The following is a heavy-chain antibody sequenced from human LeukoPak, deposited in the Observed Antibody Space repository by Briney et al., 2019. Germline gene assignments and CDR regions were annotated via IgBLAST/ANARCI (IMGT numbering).Heavy chain of an antibody. D-gene: IGHD1-26*01. CDR1: GFTFNNYA. CDR2: INGAGTNT. Sequence: GGSLRLSCAASGFTFNNYAMHWVRQVPGKGLVWVSRINGAGTNTTSADSVKGRFSISRDNARNSLFLQMNSLRVEDTAIYYCVRGYSGTYRSDYWGQGTLVTVSS. J-gene: IGHJ4*02. CDR3: VRGYSGTYRSDY. V-gene: IGHV3-74*03.